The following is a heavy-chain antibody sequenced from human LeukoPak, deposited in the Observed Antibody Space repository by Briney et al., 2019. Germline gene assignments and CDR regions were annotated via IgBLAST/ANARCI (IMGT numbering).Heavy chain of an antibody. CDR3: ARDRAGYSTTGTMDY. CDR1: GFTFSSYA. Sequence: GGSLRLSCAASGFTFSSYAMHWARQAPGKGLEWVAVISYDGSNKYYADSVKGRFTISRDNSKNTLYLQMNSLRAEDTAVCYCARDRAGYSTTGTMDYWGQGTLVTVSS. V-gene: IGHV3-30*04. J-gene: IGHJ4*02. CDR2: ISYDGSNK. D-gene: IGHD5-18*01.